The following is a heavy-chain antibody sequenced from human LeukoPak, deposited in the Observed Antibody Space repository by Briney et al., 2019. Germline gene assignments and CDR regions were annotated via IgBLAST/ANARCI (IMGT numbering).Heavy chain of an antibody. Sequence: GASVKVSCKASGYTFTSYGISWVRQAPGQGLEWMGWISAYNGNTNYAQKLQGRVTMTTDTFTGTAYMELRSLRSDDTAVYYCARTPPRAWGWSNYYYMDVWGKGTTVTVSS. J-gene: IGHJ6*03. CDR3: ARTPPRAWGWSNYYYMDV. CDR1: GYTFTSYG. D-gene: IGHD7-27*01. V-gene: IGHV1-18*01. CDR2: ISAYNGNT.